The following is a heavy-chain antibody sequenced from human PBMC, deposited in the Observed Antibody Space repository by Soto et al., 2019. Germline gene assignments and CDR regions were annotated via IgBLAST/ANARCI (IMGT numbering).Heavy chain of an antibody. J-gene: IGHJ3*02. Sequence: QVQLVQSGAEVKKPGSSVKVSCKASGGTFSSYAISWVRQAPGQGLEWMGGIIPIFGTANYAQKFQGRVTITADESTSTAYMELSSLRSEDTAVYYCARDPSYSSGWYGVAFDIWGQGTMVTVSS. D-gene: IGHD6-19*01. V-gene: IGHV1-69*01. CDR1: GGTFSSYA. CDR2: IIPIFGTA. CDR3: ARDPSYSSGWYGVAFDI.